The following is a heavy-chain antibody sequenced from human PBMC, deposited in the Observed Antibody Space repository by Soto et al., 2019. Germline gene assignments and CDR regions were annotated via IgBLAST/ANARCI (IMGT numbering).Heavy chain of an antibody. V-gene: IGHV5-10-1*01. CDR1: GYSFTSYW. D-gene: IGHD3-10*01. J-gene: IGHJ6*02. CDR3: ASSTMVRGVLYGMDV. CDR2: IDPSDSYT. Sequence: GESLKISCKGSGYSFTSYWISRVRQMPAKGLEWMGRIDPSDSYTNYSPSFQGHVTISADKSISTAYLQWSSLKASDTAMYYCASSTMVRGVLYGMDVWGQGTTVTVSS.